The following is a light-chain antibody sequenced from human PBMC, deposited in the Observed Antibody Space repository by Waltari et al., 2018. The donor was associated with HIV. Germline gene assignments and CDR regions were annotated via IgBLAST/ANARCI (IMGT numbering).Light chain of an antibody. Sequence: EIVLTQSPGTLSLSPGERATLSCRASQSVSSIYLAWYQQKPGQAPSLLIYGASSRATGIPDRFSGSGSGTDFTLTISRLEPEDFAVYYCQQYGSSPRTFGQGTKVEIK. J-gene: IGKJ1*01. V-gene: IGKV3-20*01. CDR1: QSVSSIY. CDR3: QQYGSSPRT. CDR2: GAS.